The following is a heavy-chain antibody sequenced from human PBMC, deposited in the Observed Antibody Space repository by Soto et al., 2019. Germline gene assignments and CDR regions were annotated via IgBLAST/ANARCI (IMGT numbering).Heavy chain of an antibody. CDR3: AKVGDSGYDYNWFDP. CDR1: GFTFSSYG. V-gene: IGHV3-30*18. Sequence: PGGSLRLSCAASGFTFSSYGMHWVRQAPGKGLEWVAVISYDGSNKYYADSVKGRFTISRDNSKNTLYLQMNSLRAEDTAVYYCAKVGDSGYDYNWFDPWGQGTLVTVSS. CDR2: ISYDGSNK. J-gene: IGHJ5*02. D-gene: IGHD5-12*01.